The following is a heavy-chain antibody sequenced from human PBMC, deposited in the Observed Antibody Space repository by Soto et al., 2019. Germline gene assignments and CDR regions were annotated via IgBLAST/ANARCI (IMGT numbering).Heavy chain of an antibody. D-gene: IGHD3-9*01. CDR2: INPNSGDT. J-gene: IGHJ6*02. CDR1: GYIFTGYH. Sequence: GASVKVSCKASGYIFTGYHIHWVRQAPGRGLEWMGWINPNSGDTECAQNFQGRVTMTRDTSFNLVYMEMSGLMSDDTAVYYCARDARGTRGFDEMDIWGQGTTVTV. V-gene: IGHV1-2*02. CDR3: ARDARGTRGFDEMDI.